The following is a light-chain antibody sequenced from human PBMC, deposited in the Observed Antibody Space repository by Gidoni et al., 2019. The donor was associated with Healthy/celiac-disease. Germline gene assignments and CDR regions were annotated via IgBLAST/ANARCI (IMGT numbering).Light chain of an antibody. CDR2: AAS. V-gene: IGKV1-39*01. J-gene: IGKJ3*01. Sequence: DILMTQSPSSLSASVGDRVTITGRASQSISSYLNGYQQKPGKAPKLLIYAASSLQSGVPSRFSGSGYGTDFTLTISSLQPEDFATYYCQQSYSTPFTFGPGTKVDIK. CDR1: QSISSY. CDR3: QQSYSTPFT.